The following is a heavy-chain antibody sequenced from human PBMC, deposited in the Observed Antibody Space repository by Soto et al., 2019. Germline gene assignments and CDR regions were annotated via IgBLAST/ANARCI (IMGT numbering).Heavy chain of an antibody. CDR2: IIPVFGTA. J-gene: IGHJ4*02. V-gene: IGHV1-69*18. CDR3: ARGPPRHNSGWYYDS. Sequence: QVQLVQSGAEVKKPGSSVKVSCKASGGTFISYAITWMRQAPGQGLEWMGTIIPVFGTANYAQNLRGRVTMAADDSTSTADMELSSLGSDDTAVYYCARGPPRHNSGWYYDSWGQGTLVSVSS. D-gene: IGHD6-19*01. CDR1: GGTFISYA.